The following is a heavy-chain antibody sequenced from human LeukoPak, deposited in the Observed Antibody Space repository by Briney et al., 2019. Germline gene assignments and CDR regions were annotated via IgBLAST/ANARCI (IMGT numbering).Heavy chain of an antibody. Sequence: GGSLRLSCAASGFTFTSYSMNWVRQAPGKGLEWVSTISGGGGSTYYADSVKGRFTISRDNSKNTLYLQVNSLRAEDTAVYYCAKEVWELLPRHFDYWGRGTLVTVSS. CDR2: ISGGGGST. J-gene: IGHJ4*02. CDR3: AKEVWELLPRHFDY. V-gene: IGHV3-23*01. D-gene: IGHD1-26*01. CDR1: GFTFTSYS.